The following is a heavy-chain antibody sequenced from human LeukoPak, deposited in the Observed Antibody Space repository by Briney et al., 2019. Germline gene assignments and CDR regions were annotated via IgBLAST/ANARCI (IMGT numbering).Heavy chain of an antibody. CDR3: ARAGETFLGAPNWFAP. D-gene: IGHD1-26*01. CDR1: GYTFTSYG. J-gene: IGHJ5*02. Sequence: SVKVSCKASGYTFTSYGISWVRQAPGQGLEWMGWISAYNGNTNYAQKLQGRVTMTTDTSTSTAYMELRSLRSDDTAVYYCARAGETFLGAPNWFAPWGQGTLVTVSS. CDR2: ISAYNGNT. V-gene: IGHV1-18*01.